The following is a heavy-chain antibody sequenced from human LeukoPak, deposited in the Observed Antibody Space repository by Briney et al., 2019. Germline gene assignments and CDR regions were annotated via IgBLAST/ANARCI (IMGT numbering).Heavy chain of an antibody. D-gene: IGHD1-14*01. V-gene: IGHV3-23*01. J-gene: IGHJ4*02. Sequence: GGSLRLSCAASGITFSSHALSWVRQAPGKGLQWVSAISGSGERTDYADSVKGRFTISRDNAKNSLYLQMNSLRAEDTAVYYCARYRRRVDSIADLGYWGQGTLVTVSS. CDR2: ISGSGERT. CDR3: ARYRRRVDSIADLGY. CDR1: GITFSSHA.